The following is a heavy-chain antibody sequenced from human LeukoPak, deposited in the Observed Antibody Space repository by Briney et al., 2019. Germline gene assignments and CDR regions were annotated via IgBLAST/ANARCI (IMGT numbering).Heavy chain of an antibody. D-gene: IGHD3-10*01. CDR3: ARDYYYGSGSYYKSSGYYYYMDV. CDR1: GYTFTNYY. Sequence: ASVKVSCKASGYTFTNYYFHWVRQAPGQGLEWMGIINPSGGSTSYAQKFQGRVTMTRDMSTSTVYMELSSLRSEDTAVYYCARDYYYGSGSYYKSSGYYYYMDVWGKGTTVTVSS. CDR2: INPSGGST. V-gene: IGHV1-46*01. J-gene: IGHJ6*03.